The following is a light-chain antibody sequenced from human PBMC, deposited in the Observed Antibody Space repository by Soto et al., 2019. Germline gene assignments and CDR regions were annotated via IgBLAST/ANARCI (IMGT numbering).Light chain of an antibody. CDR2: DTY. V-gene: IGKV3-15*01. CDR3: QQYNNWFSIT. CDR1: QSISSK. J-gene: IGKJ5*01. Sequence: EIVMTQSPATLSVSPGEGATLSCRASQSISSKLAWYQQKPGQAPRLVIYDTYIRATGIPARFSGSGSGTEFTLTISSLQSEDFGVYYCQQYNNWFSITFGQGTRLEIK.